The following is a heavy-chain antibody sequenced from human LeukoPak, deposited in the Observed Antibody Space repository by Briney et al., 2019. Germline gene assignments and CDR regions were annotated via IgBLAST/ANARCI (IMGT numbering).Heavy chain of an antibody. J-gene: IGHJ3*01. CDR2: TNKEGTGT. CDR1: GFTFSDYR. Sequence: GGSLRLSCAASGFTFSDYRMHWVRQAPGKGLMWVSRTNKEGTGTTYADSVRGRFTISRDNAKNTLLLQVNSLRAEDTGVYYCAREMGSSSYVLDVWGQGTMVTVSS. V-gene: IGHV3-74*01. CDR3: AREMGSSSYVLDV. D-gene: IGHD2-2*01.